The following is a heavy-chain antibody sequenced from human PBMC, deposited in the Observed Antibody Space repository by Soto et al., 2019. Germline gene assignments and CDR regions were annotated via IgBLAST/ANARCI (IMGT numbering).Heavy chain of an antibody. Sequence: ASVKVSCKASGFTFTSSAVQWVRQARGQRLEWVGWIVVGSGNTNYAQKFQERGTITRDTSQTTAYIRLRTLRSEETDVYYCAAGGHSIEAPIVGMDVWGHGTPVTVSS. CDR1: GFTFTSSA. V-gene: IGHV1-58*01. D-gene: IGHD6-6*01. CDR2: IVVGSGNT. CDR3: AAGGHSIEAPIVGMDV. J-gene: IGHJ6*02.